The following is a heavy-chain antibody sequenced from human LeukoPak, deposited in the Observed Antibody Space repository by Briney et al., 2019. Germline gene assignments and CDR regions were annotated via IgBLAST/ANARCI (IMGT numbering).Heavy chain of an antibody. V-gene: IGHV3-74*01. CDR1: GFTFSGYY. Sequence: GGSLRLSCAASGFTFSGYYMHWVRQAPGKGLVWVSRINSDGSSTNYADSVKGRFTISRDNAKNTLYLQMNSLHTDDTAVYYCSTDPPGPYFYVSGSYPVDYWGQGTLVTVSS. CDR2: INSDGSST. CDR3: STDPPGPYFYVSGSYPVDY. D-gene: IGHD3-10*01. J-gene: IGHJ4*02.